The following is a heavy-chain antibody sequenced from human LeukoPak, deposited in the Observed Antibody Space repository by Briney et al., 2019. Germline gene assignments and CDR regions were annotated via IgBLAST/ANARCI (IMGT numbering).Heavy chain of an antibody. Sequence: PSETLSLTCTVSGGPIGSSSYYWGWIRQPPGKGLEWIGSIYYSGSTYYNPSLKSRVTISVDTSKNQFSLKLSSVTAEDTAVYYCARDQRFLEWLSNHDAFDIWGQGTMVTVSS. CDR3: ARDQRFLEWLSNHDAFDI. V-gene: IGHV4-39*07. D-gene: IGHD3-3*01. CDR1: GGPIGSSSYY. J-gene: IGHJ3*02. CDR2: IYYSGST.